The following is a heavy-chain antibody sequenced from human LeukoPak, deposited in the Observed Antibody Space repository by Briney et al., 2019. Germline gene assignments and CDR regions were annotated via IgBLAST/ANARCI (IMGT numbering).Heavy chain of an antibody. CDR3: ARDKGYSSSWYDAFDI. J-gene: IGHJ3*02. CDR1: GYTFTGYY. V-gene: IGHV1-2*04. D-gene: IGHD6-13*01. Sequence: ASVKVSCKASGYTFTGYYMHWVRQAPGQGLEWMGWINPNSGGTNYAQKFQGWVTMTRDTSISTAYMELSRLRSDDTAVYYCARDKGYSSSWYDAFDIWGQGTMVTVSS. CDR2: INPNSGGT.